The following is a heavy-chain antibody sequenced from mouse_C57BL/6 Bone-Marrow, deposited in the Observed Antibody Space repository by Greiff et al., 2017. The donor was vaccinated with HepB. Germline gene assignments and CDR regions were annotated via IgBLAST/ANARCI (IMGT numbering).Heavy chain of an antibody. CDR3: ERERDGEGPFDY. D-gene: IGHD3-3*01. CDR2: IDPSDSYT. Sequence: QVQLQQPGAELVKPGASVKLSCKASGYTFTSYWMQWVKQRPGQGLEWIGEIDPSDSYTNYNQKFKGKATLTVDTSSSTAYMQLSSLTSEDSAFYYWERERDGEGPFDYGGQGTTLTVSS. CDR1: GYTFTSYW. V-gene: IGHV1-50*01. J-gene: IGHJ2*01.